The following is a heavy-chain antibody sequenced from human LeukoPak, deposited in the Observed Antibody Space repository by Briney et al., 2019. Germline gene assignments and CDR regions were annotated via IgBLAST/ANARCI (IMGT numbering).Heavy chain of an antibody. CDR3: ARHREDILTGYDY. Sequence: ASVKVSCKASGYTFTGYYMHWVRQAPGQGLEWMGWINPNNGGTNYAQKFQGRVTLTRDTSLSTAYMELSRLRSDDTAVYYCARHREDILTGYDYWGQGTLVTVSS. J-gene: IGHJ4*02. CDR2: INPNNGGT. D-gene: IGHD3-9*01. V-gene: IGHV1-2*02. CDR1: GYTFTGYY.